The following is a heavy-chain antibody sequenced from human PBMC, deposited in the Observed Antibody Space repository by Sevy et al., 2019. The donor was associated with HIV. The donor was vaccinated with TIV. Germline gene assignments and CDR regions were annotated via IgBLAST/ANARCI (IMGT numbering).Heavy chain of an antibody. CDR2: MNPNSGNT. D-gene: IGHD2-2*01. Sequence: ASVMVSCKASGYTFTSYDINWVRQATGQGLEWMGWMNPNSGNTGYAQKFQGRVTMTRNTSISTAYMELSSLRSEDTAVYYCARDQRLVPAPGADYYYYGMDVWGQWTTVTVSS. J-gene: IGHJ6*02. CDR3: ARDQRLVPAPGADYYYYGMDV. CDR1: GYTFTSYD. V-gene: IGHV1-8*01.